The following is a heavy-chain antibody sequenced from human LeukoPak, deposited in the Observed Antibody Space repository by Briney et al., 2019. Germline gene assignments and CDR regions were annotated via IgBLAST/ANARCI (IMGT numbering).Heavy chain of an antibody. V-gene: IGHV1-46*01. CDR3: ARDQEAFDY. J-gene: IGHJ4*02. Sequence: EALVKVSCKASGYIFTSNYIHWVRQAPGQGLEWMGMIYPRDGSTSYAQKFQGRVTVTRDTSTSTVHMELSGLRSEDTAVYYCARDQEAFDYWGQGTLVTVSS. CDR1: GYIFTSNY. CDR2: IYPRDGST.